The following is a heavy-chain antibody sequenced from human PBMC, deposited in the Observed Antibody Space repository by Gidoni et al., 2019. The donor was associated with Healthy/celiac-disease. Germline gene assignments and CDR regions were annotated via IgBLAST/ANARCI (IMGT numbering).Heavy chain of an antibody. V-gene: IGHV3-9*01. CDR2: ISWNSGSI. J-gene: IGHJ4*02. D-gene: IGHD6-19*01. CDR1: GFTFDDYA. Sequence: EVQLVESGGGLVQPGRSLRLSCAASGFTFDDYAMHWVRQAPGKGLEWVSGISWNSGSIGYADSVKGRFTISRDNAKNSLYLQMNSLRAEDTALYYCAKDNDSSGWYYFDYWGQGTLVTVSS. CDR3: AKDNDSSGWYYFDY.